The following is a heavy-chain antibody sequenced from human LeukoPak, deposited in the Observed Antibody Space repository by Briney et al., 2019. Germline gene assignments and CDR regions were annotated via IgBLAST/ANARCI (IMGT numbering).Heavy chain of an antibody. D-gene: IGHD3-22*01. CDR3: ARERKTGITMIVVVMDV. J-gene: IGHJ6*02. CDR2: IYHSGST. CDR1: GGSISSSNW. Sequence: SGTLSLTCAVSGGSISSSNWWSWVRQPPGKGLEWIGEIYHSGSTNYNPSLKSRVTISVDKSKNQFSLKLSSVTAADTAVYYCARERKTGITMIVVVMDVWGQGTTVTVSS. V-gene: IGHV4-4*02.